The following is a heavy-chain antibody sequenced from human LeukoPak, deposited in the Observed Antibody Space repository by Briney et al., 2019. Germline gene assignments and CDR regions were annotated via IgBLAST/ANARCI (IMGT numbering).Heavy chain of an antibody. D-gene: IGHD5-24*01. CDR1: GFTFSSYA. J-gene: IGHJ6*03. CDR3: AKNIWTEMATIYYYMDV. Sequence: GGSLRLSCAASGFTFSSYAMSWVRQAPGKGLEWISAISGSAYSTYYADSVKGRFTISRDNSKNTLYLQMNSLRAEDTAVYYCAKNIWTEMATIYYYMDVWGKGTTVTVSS. CDR2: ISGSAYST. V-gene: IGHV3-23*01.